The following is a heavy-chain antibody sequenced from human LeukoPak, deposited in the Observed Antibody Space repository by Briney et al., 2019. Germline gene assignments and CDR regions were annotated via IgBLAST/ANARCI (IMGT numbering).Heavy chain of an antibody. CDR2: IYYSGST. CDR3: ARSTSSSWYGGFDY. V-gene: IGHV4-39*01. D-gene: IGHD6-13*01. Sequence: SETLSLTCTVSGGSISSSSYYWGWIRQPPGKGLEWIGSIYYSGSTYYNPSLKSRVTISVDTSKNQFSLKLSSVTAADTAVYYCARSTSSSWYGGFDYWGQGTLVTVSS. CDR1: GGSISSSSYY. J-gene: IGHJ4*02.